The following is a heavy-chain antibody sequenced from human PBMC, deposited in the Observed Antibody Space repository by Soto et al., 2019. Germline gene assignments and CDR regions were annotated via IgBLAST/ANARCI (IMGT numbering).Heavy chain of an antibody. D-gene: IGHD3-10*01. CDR1: GFTFDDYA. CDR3: AKDRGTYYYGSGNCFDY. J-gene: IGHJ4*02. V-gene: IGHV3-9*01. Sequence: EVQLVESGGGLVQPGRSLRLSCAASGFTFDDYAMHWVRQDPGKGLEWVSGISWDSGSIGYADSVKGRFTISRDNAKNSLDLQRNSLRSDDTALYYCAKDRGTYYYGSGNCFDYWGQGTLVTVSS. CDR2: ISWDSGSI.